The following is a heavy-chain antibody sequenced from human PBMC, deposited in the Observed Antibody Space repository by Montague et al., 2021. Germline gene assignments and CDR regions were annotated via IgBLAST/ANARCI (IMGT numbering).Heavy chain of an antibody. J-gene: IGHJ6*03. CDR2: MHGKRIIA. D-gene: IGHD3-16*01. V-gene: IGHV3-74*01. Sequence: RMHGKRIIAIYEDSVKGRFTISRDNAKDTLHLQMNSLRAEDTATYYCARGGLRYYYYYMDVWGKGTTVTVSS. CDR3: ARGGLRYYYYYMDV.